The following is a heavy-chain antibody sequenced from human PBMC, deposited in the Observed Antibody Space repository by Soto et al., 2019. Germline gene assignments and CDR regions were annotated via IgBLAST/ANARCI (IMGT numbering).Heavy chain of an antibody. CDR1: GYTFTSYG. CDR3: ARDRIAARRTNYYYYGMDV. CDR2: ISAYNGNT. V-gene: IGHV1-18*01. J-gene: IGHJ6*02. D-gene: IGHD6-6*01. Sequence: ASVKVSCKASGYTFTSYGISWVRQAPRQGLEWMGWISAYNGNTNYAQKLQGRVTMTTDTSTSTAYMELRSLRSDDTAVYYCARDRIAARRTNYYYYGMDVWGQGTTVTV.